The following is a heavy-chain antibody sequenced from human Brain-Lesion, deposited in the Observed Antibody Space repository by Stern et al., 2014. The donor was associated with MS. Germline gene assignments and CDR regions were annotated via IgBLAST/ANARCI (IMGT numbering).Heavy chain of an antibody. CDR3: AREITGSSAYFAY. D-gene: IGHD1-14*01. CDR2: ISWNSGTI. J-gene: IGHJ4*02. Sequence: QLVESGGDLVQPGRSLRLSCAAFGFTFDDYAMHWVRQAPGKGLEWVAGISWNSGTIGYADSVKGRFTTSRDNAYSSLYLQMNSLRPEDTALYYCAREITGSSAYFAYWGQGTLVTVSS. V-gene: IGHV3-9*01. CDR1: GFTFDDYA.